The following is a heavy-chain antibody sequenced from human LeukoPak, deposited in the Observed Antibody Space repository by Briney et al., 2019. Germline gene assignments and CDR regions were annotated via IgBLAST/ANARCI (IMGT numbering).Heavy chain of an antibody. CDR2: IYSGGST. CDR1: GFTVSSNY. Sequence: TGGSLRLSCAASGFTVSSNYMSWVRQAPGKGLEWVSVIYSGGSTYYADSVKGRFTISRDNSKNTLYLQMNSLRAEDTAVYYCAKDSLTVADPEDYWGQGTLVTVSS. CDR3: AKDSLTVADPEDY. D-gene: IGHD6-19*01. V-gene: IGHV3-53*01. J-gene: IGHJ4*02.